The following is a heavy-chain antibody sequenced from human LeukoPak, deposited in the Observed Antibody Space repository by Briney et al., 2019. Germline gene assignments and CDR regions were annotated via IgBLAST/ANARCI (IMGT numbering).Heavy chain of an antibody. J-gene: IGHJ5*02. Sequence: PSETLSLTCTVSGGSITSYYWSCSRHPAGEGLEWIGRIYTSGSTNYNPSLKSRVTMSVDTSKNQFYLKLRSVTAADTAVYYCAGQVVRGVHNWFDPWGQGTLVTVSS. D-gene: IGHD3-10*01. CDR3: AGQVVRGVHNWFDP. V-gene: IGHV4-4*07. CDR1: GGSITSYY. CDR2: IYTSGST.